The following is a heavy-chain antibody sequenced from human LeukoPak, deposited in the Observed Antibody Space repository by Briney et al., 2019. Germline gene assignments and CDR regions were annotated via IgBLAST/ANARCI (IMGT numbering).Heavy chain of an antibody. CDR3: VKGGWGSFFDY. CDR2: IGSGGKDT. J-gene: IGHJ4*02. D-gene: IGHD3-16*01. Sequence: GESLRLSCAASGFILSSNGMSWVRQAPGKGLDWVSSIGSGGKDTYYADSVKGRFTISRDNSKNTFYLQMNSLRAEDTAVYYCVKGGWGSFFDYWGQGTLVTVSA. V-gene: IGHV3-23*01. CDR1: GFILSSNG.